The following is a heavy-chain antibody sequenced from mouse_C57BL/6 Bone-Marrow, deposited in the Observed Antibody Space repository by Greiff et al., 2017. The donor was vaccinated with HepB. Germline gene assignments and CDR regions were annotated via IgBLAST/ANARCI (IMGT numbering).Heavy chain of an antibody. CDR1: GYKFTDYY. V-gene: IGHV1-19*01. Sequence: VQLQQSGPVLVKPGASVKMSCKASGYKFTDYYMNWVKQSHGKSLEWIGVINPYNGGTSYNQKFKGKATLTVDKSSSTAYMELNSLTYEDSAVYYCARESYGSSPYYFDYWGQGTTLTVSS. D-gene: IGHD1-1*01. J-gene: IGHJ2*01. CDR3: ARESYGSSPYYFDY. CDR2: INPYNGGT.